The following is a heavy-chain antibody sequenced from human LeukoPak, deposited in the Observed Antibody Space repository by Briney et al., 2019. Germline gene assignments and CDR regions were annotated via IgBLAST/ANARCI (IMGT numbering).Heavy chain of an antibody. CDR3: ARLGSYHDF. V-gene: IGHV4-4*09. J-gene: IGHJ4*02. CDR1: GASISNYY. Sequence: SETLSLTCTVSGASISNYYWSWIRQTPEKGLEWMGHIHSSGGSSYYPSLKSRLTLSINTSRNQLPLKLPSVTAADTAVYFCARLGSYHDFWGRGALVTVSS. D-gene: IGHD1-26*01. CDR2: IHSSGGS.